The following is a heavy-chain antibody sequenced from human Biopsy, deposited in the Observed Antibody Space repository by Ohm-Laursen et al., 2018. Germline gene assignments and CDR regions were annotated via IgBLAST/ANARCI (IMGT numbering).Heavy chain of an antibody. J-gene: IGHJ4*02. CDR2: INCKTGAT. D-gene: IGHD2-8*01. Sequence: ASVKVSCKASSYTFTDYNIHWMRQAPGQGPEWLGYINCKTGATNYAQKFQGTITMTRDTSISTAYLALGSLRSADTAIYYCARDPLNGHKHFDYWGQGSLVTVSS. V-gene: IGHV1-2*02. CDR1: SYTFTDYN. CDR3: ARDPLNGHKHFDY.